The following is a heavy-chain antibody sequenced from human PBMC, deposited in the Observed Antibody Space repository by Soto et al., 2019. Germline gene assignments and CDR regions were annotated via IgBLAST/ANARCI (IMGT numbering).Heavy chain of an antibody. V-gene: IGHV1-2*04. Sequence: GASVKVSCKASGHTFTGYYMHWVRQAPGQGLEWMGWINPNSGGTNYAQKFQGWVTMTRDTSISTAYMELSRLRSDDTAVYYCARGIAAAAARGMDVWGQGTTVTVSS. J-gene: IGHJ6*02. CDR2: INPNSGGT. D-gene: IGHD6-13*01. CDR1: GHTFTGYY. CDR3: ARGIAAAAARGMDV.